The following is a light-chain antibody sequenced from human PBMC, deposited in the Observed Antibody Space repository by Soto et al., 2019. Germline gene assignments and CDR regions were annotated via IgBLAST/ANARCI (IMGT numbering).Light chain of an antibody. V-gene: IGKV1-39*01. CDR3: QQSYNSPPIT. CDR1: QDIFSS. CDR2: ATA. Sequence: IQMTQSPSSLSASAGDSATITCRAGQDIFSSLNLYQHKPGKAPKLLIYATANLQSGVPSRFSGSGSGTDFTLTISSLQAEDFATYYCQQSYNSPPITFGQGTRVDI. J-gene: IGKJ5*01.